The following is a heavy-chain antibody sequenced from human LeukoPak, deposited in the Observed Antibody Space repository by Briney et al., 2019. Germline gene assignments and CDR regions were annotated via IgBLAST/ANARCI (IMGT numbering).Heavy chain of an antibody. V-gene: IGHV3-30*03. CDR1: GFTFSSYG. CDR2: ISYDGSNK. D-gene: IGHD5-24*01. J-gene: IGHJ4*02. CDR3: ACGNVEMATSNFDY. Sequence: GGSLRLSCAASGFTFSSYGMHWVRQAPGKGLEWVAVISYDGSNKYYADSVKGRFTISRDNSKNTLYLQMNSLRAEDTAVYYCACGNVEMATSNFDYWGQGTLVTVSS.